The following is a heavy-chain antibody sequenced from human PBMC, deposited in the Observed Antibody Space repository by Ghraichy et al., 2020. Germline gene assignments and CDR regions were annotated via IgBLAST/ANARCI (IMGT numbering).Heavy chain of an antibody. CDR3: LYTRSSDRYYGWDV. D-gene: IGHD6-6*01. J-gene: IGHJ6*02. Sequence: SVKVSCKASGGAYTSYAITWVRQAPGQGLEWMGGITPLWSRVDLAHNFRGRVTITADDSTSTVYMALSSLRSEDTAVYYCLYTRSSDRYYGWDVWGRGTTVTVSS. CDR2: ITPLWSRV. CDR1: GGAYTSYA. V-gene: IGHV1-69*13.